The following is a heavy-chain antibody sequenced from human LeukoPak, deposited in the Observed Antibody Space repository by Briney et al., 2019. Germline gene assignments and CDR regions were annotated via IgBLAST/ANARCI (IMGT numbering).Heavy chain of an antibody. V-gene: IGHV3-9*01. J-gene: IGHJ4*02. CDR1: GFTFDDYA. Sequence: PGGSLRLSCAASGFTFDDYAMPWVRQAPGKGLEWVSGISWNSGSIGYADSVKGRFTISRDNAKNSLYLQMDGLRAEDRAVYYCAREGVGGFDYWGQGTLVTVSS. CDR2: ISWNSGSI. CDR3: AREGVGGFDY. D-gene: IGHD3-10*01.